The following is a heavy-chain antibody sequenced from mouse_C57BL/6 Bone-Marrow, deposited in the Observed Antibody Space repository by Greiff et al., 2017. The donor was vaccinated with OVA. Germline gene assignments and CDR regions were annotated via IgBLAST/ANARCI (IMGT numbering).Heavy chain of an antibody. J-gene: IGHJ4*01. V-gene: IGHV1-63*01. Sequence: VQLQQSGAELVRPGTSVKMSCKASGYTFTNYWIGWAKQRPGHGLEWIGDIYPGGGYTNYNEKFKGKATLTADKSSSTAYMQFSSLTSQDSAIYYCARWLLHAMDYWGQGTSVTVSS. CDR1: GYTFTNYW. CDR2: IYPGGGYT. D-gene: IGHD2-3*01. CDR3: ARWLLHAMDY.